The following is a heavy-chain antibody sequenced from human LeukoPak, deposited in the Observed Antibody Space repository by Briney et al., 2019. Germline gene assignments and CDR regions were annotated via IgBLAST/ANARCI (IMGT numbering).Heavy chain of an antibody. J-gene: IGHJ4*02. CDR2: ISSSGSYI. D-gene: IGHD6-13*01. Sequence: GGSLRLSCAASGFTFSSYSMNWVRQAPGKGLEWVSCISSSGSYIYSADSVKGRFTISRDNAKNSLYLQMNSLRAEDTAVYYCARGQIAAGAHVDYWGQGTLVTVSS. CDR1: GFTFSSYS. V-gene: IGHV3-21*01. CDR3: ARGQIAAGAHVDY.